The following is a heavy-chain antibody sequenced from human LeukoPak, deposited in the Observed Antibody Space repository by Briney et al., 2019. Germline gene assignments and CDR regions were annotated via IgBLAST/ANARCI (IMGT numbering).Heavy chain of an antibody. CDR1: GYTFTGYY. CDR2: INPNTAGT. Sequence: ASVKVSCKASGYTFTGYYFHWVRQAPGQGLEWMGWINPNTAGTNYAQKFLGRVTLTWDSSISTAYLELNRRTSDDTAVYYCATSDGAHTAGYYYCMGIWGKGTSVTVSS. CDR3: ATSDGAHTAGYYYCMGI. V-gene: IGHV1-2*02. J-gene: IGHJ6*03. D-gene: IGHD3-10*01.